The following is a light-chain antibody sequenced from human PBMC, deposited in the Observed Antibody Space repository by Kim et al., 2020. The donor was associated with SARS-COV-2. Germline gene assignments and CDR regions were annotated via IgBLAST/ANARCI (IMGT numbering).Light chain of an antibody. CDR2: GKN. V-gene: IGLV3-19*01. CDR3: NSRDSSGNHAV. Sequence: ALGRTVRITCQGDSLRSYYASWYQQKPGQAPVLVIYGKNNRPSGIPDRFSGSSSGNTASLTITGAQAEDEADYYGNSRDSSGNHAVFGGGTQLTVL. J-gene: IGLJ7*01. CDR1: SLRSYY.